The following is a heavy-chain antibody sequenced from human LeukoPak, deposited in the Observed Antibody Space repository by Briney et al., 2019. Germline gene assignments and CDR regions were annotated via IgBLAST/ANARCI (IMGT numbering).Heavy chain of an antibody. CDR1: GFTFSSYS. J-gene: IGHJ4*02. Sequence: GGSLRLSCAASGFTFSSYSMNWVRQAPAKGLEWVSSISSSSSYIYYADSVKGRFTISRDNAKNSLYLQMNSLRAEDTAVYYCARVALIAVAGNDYWGQGTLVTVSS. V-gene: IGHV3-21*01. D-gene: IGHD6-19*01. CDR2: ISSSSSYI. CDR3: ARVALIAVAGNDY.